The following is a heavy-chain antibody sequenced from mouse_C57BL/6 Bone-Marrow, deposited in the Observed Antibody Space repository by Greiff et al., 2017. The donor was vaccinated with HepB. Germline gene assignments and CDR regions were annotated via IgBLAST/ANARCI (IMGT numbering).Heavy chain of an antibody. CDR2: IRSKSNNYAT. V-gene: IGHV10-1*01. Sequence: VHLVESGGGLVQPKGSLKLSCAASGFSFNTYALNWVRQAPGKGLEWVARIRSKSNNYATYYADSVKDRFTISRDDSESMRYLHMNNLKTEDTAMYYCVSLLLWGFAYWGQGTLVTVSA. D-gene: IGHD2-10*01. CDR3: VSLLLWGFAY. CDR1: GFSFNTYA. J-gene: IGHJ3*01.